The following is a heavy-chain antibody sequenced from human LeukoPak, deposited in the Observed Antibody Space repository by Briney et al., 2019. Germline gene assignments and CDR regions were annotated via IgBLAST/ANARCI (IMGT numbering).Heavy chain of an antibody. D-gene: IGHD5-12*01. J-gene: IGHJ4*02. CDR2: IIPIFGTA. Sequence: SVKVSCKASGGTFTSYAISWVRQSPGQGLEWLGGIIPIFGTANYAQKFQCRVTITADESTSTAYMELSSLRSEDTAVYYCARTFGDSGYDLVGYFDYWGQGTLVTVSS. CDR1: GGTFTSYA. CDR3: ARTFGDSGYDLVGYFDY. V-gene: IGHV1-69*13.